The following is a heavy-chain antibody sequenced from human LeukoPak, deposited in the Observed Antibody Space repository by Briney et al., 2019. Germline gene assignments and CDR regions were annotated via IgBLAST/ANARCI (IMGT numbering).Heavy chain of an antibody. CDR1: GFTFSNYG. V-gene: IGHV3-33*01. CDR2: IWYDGSNK. D-gene: IGHD4-17*01. CDR3: AREPTVTTEGY. Sequence: GGSLRLSCAASGFTFSNYGMHWVRQAPGKGLEWVAVIWYDGSNKYYADSVKGRFTISRDNSKSTLYLQMNGLRAEDTAVYYCAREPTVTTEGYWGQGTLVTVSS. J-gene: IGHJ4*02.